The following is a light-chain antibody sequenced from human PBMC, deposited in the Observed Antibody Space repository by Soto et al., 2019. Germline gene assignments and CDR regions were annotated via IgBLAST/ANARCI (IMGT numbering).Light chain of an antibody. CDR1: SSDVGSYNY. CDR2: EVS. V-gene: IGLV2-14*01. Sequence: QSVLTQPASVSGSPGQSITISCTGTSSDVGSYNYVSWYQQHPGKAPKLMIYEVSYRPSGVSNRFSASKSGNTASLTISGLQAEDEADYYCSSYRSGSILFVFGTGTKVTVL. J-gene: IGLJ1*01. CDR3: SSYRSGSILFV.